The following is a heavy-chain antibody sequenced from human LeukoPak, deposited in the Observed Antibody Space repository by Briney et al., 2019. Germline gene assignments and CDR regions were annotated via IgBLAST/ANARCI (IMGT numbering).Heavy chain of an antibody. CDR3: ARVKRARIAVAGRFYYFDY. Sequence: SETLSLTCTVSGGSISSSSYYWSWIRQPPGKGLEWIGEINHSGSTNYNPSLKSRVTISVDTSKNQFSLKLSSVTAADTAVYYCARVKRARIAVAGRFYYFDYWGQGTLVTVSS. D-gene: IGHD6-19*01. CDR2: INHSGST. V-gene: IGHV4-39*07. CDR1: GGSISSSSYY. J-gene: IGHJ4*02.